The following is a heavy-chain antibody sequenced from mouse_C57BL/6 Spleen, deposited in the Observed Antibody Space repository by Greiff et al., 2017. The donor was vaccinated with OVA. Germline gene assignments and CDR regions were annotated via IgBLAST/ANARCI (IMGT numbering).Heavy chain of an antibody. CDR3: AFTAQAYYAMDY. D-gene: IGHD3-2*02. CDR1: GYTFTSYW. Sequence: QVQLQQPGTELVKPGASVKLSCKASGYTFTSYWMHWVKQRPGQGLEWIGNINPSNGGTNYNEKFKSKATLTVDKSSSTAYMQLSSLTSVDSAVYYCAFTAQAYYAMDYWGQGTSVTVSS. J-gene: IGHJ4*01. CDR2: INPSNGGT. V-gene: IGHV1-53*01.